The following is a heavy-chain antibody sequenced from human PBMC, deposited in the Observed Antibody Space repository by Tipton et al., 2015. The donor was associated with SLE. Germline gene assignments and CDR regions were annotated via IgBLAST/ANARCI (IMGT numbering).Heavy chain of an antibody. J-gene: IGHJ3*02. Sequence: SLRLSCAASGFTFSSYAMSWVRQAPGKGLEWVSAISGSGGSTYYADSVKGRFTISRDNSKNTLYLQMNSLRAEDTAVYYCAKESHYDSSGYPNDAFDIWGQGTMATVSS. CDR2: ISGSGGST. V-gene: IGHV3-23*01. D-gene: IGHD3-22*01. CDR1: GFTFSSYA. CDR3: AKESHYDSSGYPNDAFDI.